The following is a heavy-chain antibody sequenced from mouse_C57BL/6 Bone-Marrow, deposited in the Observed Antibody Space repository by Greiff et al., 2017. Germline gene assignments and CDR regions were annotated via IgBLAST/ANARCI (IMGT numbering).Heavy chain of an antibody. CDR2: IYPGSIST. J-gene: IGHJ2*01. Sequence: QVQLQQSGPELVKPGASVKMSCKASGYTITDYVITWVKQRTGQGLEWIGEIYPGSISTYYNEKFKGKATLTADKSSNTAYMQLSSLTSEDSAVYFGARGGYGSMYAYWGQGTTLTVSS. CDR3: ARGGYGSMYAY. V-gene: IGHV1-81*01. CDR1: GYTITDYV. D-gene: IGHD1-1*01.